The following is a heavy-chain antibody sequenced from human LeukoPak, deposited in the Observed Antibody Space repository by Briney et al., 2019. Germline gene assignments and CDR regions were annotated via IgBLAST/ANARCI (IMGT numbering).Heavy chain of an antibody. CDR1: GFSFNVHG. V-gene: IGHV3-23*01. J-gene: IGHJ4*02. CDR2: VGGGTDI. D-gene: IGHD2-21*01. CDR3: AKGYIQLWWFDY. Sequence: GGSLRLSCVASGFSFNVHGMTWVRQAPGEGLEWVSSVGGGTDISYADSVKGRFTISRDNSKNTVYLQMTNLRAEDTAVYYCAKGYIQLWWFDYWGQGTLVTVSS.